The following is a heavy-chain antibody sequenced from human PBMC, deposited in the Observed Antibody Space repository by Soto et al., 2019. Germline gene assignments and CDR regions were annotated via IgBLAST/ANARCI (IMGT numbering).Heavy chain of an antibody. CDR2: ISLTGFST. D-gene: IGHD3-16*02. J-gene: IGHJ4*01. V-gene: IGHV3-23*01. Sequence: GGSLRLSCAMSGFPFNDYAMNWVRQAPGKGPEWVSTISLTGFSTYYTDSVKGRFTISRDLSKNMLFLQMTSLRVEDTALYYSAKIGAIWGSYREGSKPSEYWGQGTLVTVSS. CDR3: AKIGAIWGSYREGSKPSEY. CDR1: GFPFNDYA.